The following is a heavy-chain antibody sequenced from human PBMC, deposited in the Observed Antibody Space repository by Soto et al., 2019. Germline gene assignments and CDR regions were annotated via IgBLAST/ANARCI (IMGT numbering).Heavy chain of an antibody. Sequence: GGSLRLSCAASGFTFSSYAMIWVRQAPGKGLEWVSAISGSGGSTYYADSVKGRFTISRDNSKNTLHLQMNSLRAEDTAVYYCATDCGGDCYYDYWGQGTLVTVSS. J-gene: IGHJ4*02. D-gene: IGHD2-21*02. CDR2: ISGSGGST. V-gene: IGHV3-23*01. CDR1: GFTFSSYA. CDR3: ATDCGGDCYYDY.